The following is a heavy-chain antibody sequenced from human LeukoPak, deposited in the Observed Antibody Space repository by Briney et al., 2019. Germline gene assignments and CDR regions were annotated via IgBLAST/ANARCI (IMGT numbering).Heavy chain of an antibody. J-gene: IGHJ3*02. V-gene: IGHV6-1*01. CDR3: ARDFNWNLRRRVEAFDI. D-gene: IGHD1-7*01. CDR1: GDSVSSNSAA. CDR2: TYYRSKWYN. Sequence: SQTLSLTCAISGDSVSSNSAAWNWIRQSPSRGLEWLGRTYYRSKWYNDYAVSVKSRITINPDTSKNQFSLQLNSVTPEDTAVYYCARDFNWNLRRRVEAFDIWGQGTMVTVSS.